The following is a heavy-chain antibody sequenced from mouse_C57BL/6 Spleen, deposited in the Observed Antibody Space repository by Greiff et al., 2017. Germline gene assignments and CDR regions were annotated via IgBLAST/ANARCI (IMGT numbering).Heavy chain of an antibody. CDR1: GFTFSSYA. CDR3: ARSPAYNSDYGAMDY. V-gene: IGHV5-4*01. CDR2: ISDGGSYT. D-gene: IGHD2-5*01. J-gene: IGHJ4*01. Sequence: EVQLVESGGGLVKPGGSLKLSCAASGFTFSSYAMSWVRQTPEKRLEWVATISDGGSYTYYPDNVKGRFTISRDNAKNNLYLQMSHLKSEDTAMYYCARSPAYNSDYGAMDYWGQGTSVTVSS.